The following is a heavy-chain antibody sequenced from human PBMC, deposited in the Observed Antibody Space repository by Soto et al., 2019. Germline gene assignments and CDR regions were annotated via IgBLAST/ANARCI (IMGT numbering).Heavy chain of an antibody. D-gene: IGHD1-26*01. CDR3: ARAGSIVGAYRWFDP. V-gene: IGHV3-53*01. CDR1: GFTVSSNY. Sequence: PGGSLRLSCAASGFTVSSNYISWVRHAPGKGLEWVSVIYSGGSTYYADSVKGRFTISRDNSKNTLYLQMNSLRAEDTAVYYCARAGSIVGAYRWFDPWGQGTLVSVSS. CDR2: IYSGGST. J-gene: IGHJ5*02.